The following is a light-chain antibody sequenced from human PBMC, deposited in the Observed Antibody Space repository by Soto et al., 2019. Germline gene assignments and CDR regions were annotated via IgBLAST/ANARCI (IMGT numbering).Light chain of an antibody. V-gene: IGLV3-1*01. Sequence: SYELTQPPSVSVSPGQTASITCSGDKLGNKYASWYQQRPGQSPVVVIYQNRKRPSRIPERFSGSNSGNTATLTISGTQAMDEADYYCQAWDSTTAVFGGGTKLTVL. CDR2: QNR. CDR3: QAWDSTTAV. CDR1: KLGNKY. J-gene: IGLJ3*02.